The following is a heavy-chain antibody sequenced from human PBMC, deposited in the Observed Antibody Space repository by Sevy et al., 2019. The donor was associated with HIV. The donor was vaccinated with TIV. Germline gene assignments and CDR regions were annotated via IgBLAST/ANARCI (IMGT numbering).Heavy chain of an antibody. J-gene: IGHJ4*02. CDR1: GFTFSVYT. D-gene: IGHD2-15*01. CDR3: VREGRTQPHDY. V-gene: IGHV3-23*01. CDR2: ICFGGGTI. Sequence: GGSLRLSCTASGFTFSVYTMTWVRQAPGKGLEWVSTICFGGGTIHYADSVMGRFTISRDNSKNTLYLQMNSLRVDDTAVYYCVREGRTQPHDYWGQGTLVTVSS.